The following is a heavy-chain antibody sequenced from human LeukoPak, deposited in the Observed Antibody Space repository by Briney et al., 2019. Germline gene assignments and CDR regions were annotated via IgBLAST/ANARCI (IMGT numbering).Heavy chain of an antibody. V-gene: IGHV4-59*01. J-gene: IGHJ4*02. CDR1: GGSISSYY. CDR3: ARGKLYFAPPTGFDY. Sequence: SETLSLTCTVSGGSISSYYWSWIRQPPGKGLEWIGDIYYSGSTNYKYSLKSRVTISVDTSKNQFSLKLSSVTAADTAVYYCARGKLYFAPPTGFDYWGQGTLVTVSS. CDR2: IYYSGST. D-gene: IGHD3-9*01.